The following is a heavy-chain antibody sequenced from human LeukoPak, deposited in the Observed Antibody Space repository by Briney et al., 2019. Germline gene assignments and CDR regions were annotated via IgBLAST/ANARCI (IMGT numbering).Heavy chain of an antibody. CDR2: LNGDNT. CDR1: GFTIRDYS. V-gene: IGHV3-23*01. J-gene: IGHJ4*02. Sequence: TGGSLRLSCAASGFTIRDYSMNWVRQAPGKGLEWVSALNGDNTYYADSVKGRFTVSRDNSKNTLYLQMNSLTAEDTAVYYCVREATGYSFADYWGQGTLVSVSS. D-gene: IGHD1-26*01. CDR3: VREATGYSFADY.